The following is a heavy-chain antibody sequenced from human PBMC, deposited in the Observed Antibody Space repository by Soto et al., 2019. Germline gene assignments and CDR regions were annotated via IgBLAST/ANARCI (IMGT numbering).Heavy chain of an antibody. CDR2: IYYSGST. D-gene: IGHD1-26*01. J-gene: IGHJ4*02. CDR3: ARRRAGSSPFRAFDY. V-gene: IGHV4-39*01. Sequence: TSETLSLTCTVSGVSISSSSYYWGWIRQPPGKGLEWIGSIYYSGSTYYNPSLKSRVTISVDTSKNQFSLKLSSVTAADTAVYYCARRRAGSSPFRAFDYWGQGTLVTVSS. CDR1: GVSISSSSYY.